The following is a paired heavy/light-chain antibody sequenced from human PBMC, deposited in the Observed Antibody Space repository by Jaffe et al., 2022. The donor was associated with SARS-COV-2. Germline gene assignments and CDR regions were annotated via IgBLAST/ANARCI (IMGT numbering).Heavy chain of an antibody. Sequence: QVQLVQSGAEVKKPGASVKVSCQASGYTFSNYYIHWVRQAPGHGLEWMGIINPRGGITSYAKNLQGRVTVTCDTSTSTSYMELSSLRSEDTAIYYCARDLVDYWGQGTLVTVSS. J-gene: IGHJ4*02. D-gene: IGHD2-8*02. CDR2: INPRGGIT. CDR3: ARDLVDY. CDR1: GYTFSNYY. V-gene: IGHV1-46*01.
Light chain of an antibody. CDR3: LQGRHWPYT. Sequence: DVVMTQSPLSLPVTLGQPASISCRSSQSLVYSDGNTYLYWFQQRPGQSPRRLIYQVSNRDSGVPDRFSGSGSGSDFTLKISTVQAEDVGFYYCLQGRHWPYTFGQGTKLEI. CDR2: QVS. J-gene: IGKJ2*01. CDR1: QSLVYSDGNTY. V-gene: IGKV2-30*01.